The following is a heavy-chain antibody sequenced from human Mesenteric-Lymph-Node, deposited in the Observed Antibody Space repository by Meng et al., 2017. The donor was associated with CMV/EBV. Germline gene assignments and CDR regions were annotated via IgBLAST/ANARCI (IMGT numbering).Heavy chain of an antibody. Sequence: SLIICCVVSGFIFSNYGMHWVRPAPGKGLERVAVMWSDGSNEYSADSVKGRFTISRDNSKNTLYLQMNSLRAEDTAVYYCAKDNQQWLGTNYFDYWGQGTLVTVSS. CDR3: AKDNQQWLGTNYFDY. CDR2: MWSDGSNE. J-gene: IGHJ4*02. CDR1: GFIFSNYG. D-gene: IGHD6-19*01. V-gene: IGHV3-33*06.